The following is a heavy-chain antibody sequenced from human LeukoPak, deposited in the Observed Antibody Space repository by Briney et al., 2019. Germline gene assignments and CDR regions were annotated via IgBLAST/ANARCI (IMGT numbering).Heavy chain of an antibody. CDR2: MHPNSGNT. Sequence: ASVKVSCKASGYTFTSYDINWVRQATGQGLEWMGWMHPNSGNTGYAQKFQGRVTMTRNTSISTAYMELSSLRSEDTAVYYCARVIMTPGGWFDPWGQGTLVTVSS. CDR3: ARVIMTPGGWFDP. V-gene: IGHV1-8*01. D-gene: IGHD1-26*01. CDR1: GYTFTSYD. J-gene: IGHJ5*02.